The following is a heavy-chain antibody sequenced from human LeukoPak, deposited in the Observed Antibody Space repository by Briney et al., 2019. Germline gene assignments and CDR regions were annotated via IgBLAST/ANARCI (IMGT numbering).Heavy chain of an antibody. CDR2: INPSGGST. V-gene: IGHV1-46*01. Sequence: ASVKVSCKASGYTFTSYYMHWVRQAPGQGLEWMGIINPSGGSTSYAQKFQGRVTMTRDTSTSTVYMELSSLRSEDTAVYYCARPYYDSSGYYRYYLDYWGQGTLVTVSS. D-gene: IGHD3-22*01. CDR3: ARPYYDSSGYYRYYLDY. CDR1: GYTFTSYY. J-gene: IGHJ4*02.